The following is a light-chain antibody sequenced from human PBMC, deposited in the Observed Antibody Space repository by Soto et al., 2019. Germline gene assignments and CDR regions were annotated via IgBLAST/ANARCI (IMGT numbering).Light chain of an antibody. J-gene: IGKJ4*01. CDR2: DAS. CDR1: QSVTRY. V-gene: IGKV3-11*01. Sequence: EIVLTQSLASLSLSVVARATLSCRASQSVTRYLAWYQKKPGQAPRLLIYDASNRATGIPARFSGSGSGTDFTLTISSLEPEDFAVYYCQQRSNWLTFGGGTKVDIK. CDR3: QQRSNWLT.